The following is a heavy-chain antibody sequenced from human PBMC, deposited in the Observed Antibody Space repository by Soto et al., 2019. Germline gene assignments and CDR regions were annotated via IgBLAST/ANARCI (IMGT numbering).Heavy chain of an antibody. D-gene: IGHD2-2*01. V-gene: IGHV4-34*01. J-gene: IGHJ4*02. CDR2: INHSGST. CDR3: ARGEGQDIVVVPAAFDY. CDR1: GGSFSGYY. Sequence: PSETLSLTCAVYGGSFSGYYWSWIRQPPGKGLEWIGEINHSGSTNYNPSLKSRVTISVDTSKNQFSLKLSSVAAADTAVYYCARGEGQDIVVVPAAFDYWGQGTLVTVPS.